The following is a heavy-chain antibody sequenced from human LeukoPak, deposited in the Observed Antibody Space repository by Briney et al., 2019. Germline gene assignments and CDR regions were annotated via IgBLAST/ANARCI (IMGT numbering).Heavy chain of an antibody. CDR3: ARGSPLTTVDFGY. J-gene: IGHJ4*02. Sequence: SETLSLTCTVSGGSISSYYWSWIRQPPGKGLEWIGYIYYSGSTNYNPSLKSRVTISVDTSKNQFSLKLSSVTAADTAVYYCARGSPLTTVDFGYWGQGTLVTVSS. V-gene: IGHV4-59*08. D-gene: IGHD4-4*01. CDR1: GGSISSYY. CDR2: IYYSGST.